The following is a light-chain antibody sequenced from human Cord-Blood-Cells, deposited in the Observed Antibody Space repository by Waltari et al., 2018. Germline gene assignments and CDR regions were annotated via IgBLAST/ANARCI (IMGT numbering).Light chain of an antibody. CDR3: MQALQTPA. CDR2: LGS. CDR1: QSLLHSNGYNY. Sequence: DMVMTQSPLSLPVTPGEPASTSCRSSQSLLHSNGYNYLDWYLQKPGQSPQLLIYLGSNRASGVPDRFSGSGSGTDFTLKISRVEAEDVGVYYCMQALQTPAFGGGTKVEIK. V-gene: IGKV2-28*01. J-gene: IGKJ4*01.